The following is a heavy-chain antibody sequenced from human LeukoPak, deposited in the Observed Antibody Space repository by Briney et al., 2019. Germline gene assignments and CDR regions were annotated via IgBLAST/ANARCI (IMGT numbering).Heavy chain of an antibody. CDR1: EFTFSSYS. Sequence: GGSLRLSCAASEFTFSSYSMNWVRQAPGKGLEWVSYISSSSSTIYYADSVKGRFTISRDNAKNSLYLQMNSLRAEDTAVYYCARDFGWDYGHAFDIWGQGTMVTVSS. D-gene: IGHD3-10*01. V-gene: IGHV3-48*01. J-gene: IGHJ3*02. CDR2: ISSSSSTI. CDR3: ARDFGWDYGHAFDI.